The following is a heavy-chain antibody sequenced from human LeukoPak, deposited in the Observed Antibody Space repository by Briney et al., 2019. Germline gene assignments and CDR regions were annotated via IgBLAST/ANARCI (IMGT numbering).Heavy chain of an antibody. Sequence: GSLRLSCAASGFTFSSYWMSWVRQAPGKGLEWVANIKQDGSGKYYVDSVKGRFTISRDNAKNSLYLQMNSLRAEDTALYYCAKDIGSSSWYGLDYWGQGTLVTVSS. CDR2: IKQDGSGK. CDR1: GFTFSSYW. CDR3: AKDIGSSSWYGLDY. J-gene: IGHJ4*02. V-gene: IGHV3-7*03. D-gene: IGHD6-13*01.